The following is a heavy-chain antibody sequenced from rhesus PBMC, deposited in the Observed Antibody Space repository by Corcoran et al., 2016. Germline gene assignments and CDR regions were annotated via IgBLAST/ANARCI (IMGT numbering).Heavy chain of an antibody. Sequence: VHLVQSGAEGKRPGGSLRRSGKTSGYTFTSYWISWVARMTGKGLEWMGAIDPSDSDTRYSPSFQGQVTTSADKSISTTYLQWSSLKASDSATYYCAKDDSNQYGLDSWGQGVVVTVSS. CDR2: IDPSDSDT. V-gene: IGHV5-2*01. CDR1: GYTFTSYW. J-gene: IGHJ6*01. D-gene: IGHD4-23*01. CDR3: AKDDSNQYGLDS.